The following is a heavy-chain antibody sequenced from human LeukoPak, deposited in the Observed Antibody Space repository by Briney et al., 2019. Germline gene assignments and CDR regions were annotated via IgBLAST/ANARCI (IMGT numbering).Heavy chain of an antibody. V-gene: IGHV4-39*07. CDR2: IDHSGST. J-gene: IGHJ4*02. CDR1: GDSISSSNYY. D-gene: IGHD6-6*01. Sequence: SETLSLTCAVSGDSISSSNYYWGWIRQPPGKGLEWIGEIDHSGSTNYNPSLKSRVTISVDTSKNQFSLKLSSVTAADTAVYYCAGNIAARLDYWGQGTLVTVSS. CDR3: AGNIAARLDY.